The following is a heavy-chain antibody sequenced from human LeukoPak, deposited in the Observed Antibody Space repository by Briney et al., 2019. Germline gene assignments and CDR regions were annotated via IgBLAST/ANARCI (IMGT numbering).Heavy chain of an antibody. CDR1: GFTFSSYE. CDR3: AILQSGSPNFNFDY. J-gene: IGHJ4*02. D-gene: IGHD3-10*01. V-gene: IGHV3-48*03. Sequence: GGSLRLSCAASGFTFSSYEMSWVRQAPGKGLEGVSYISSSGSTIYYADSVKGRFTISRDNAKNSLYLQMNSLRAEDTAVYYCAILQSGSPNFNFDYWGQGTLVTVSS. CDR2: ISSSGSTI.